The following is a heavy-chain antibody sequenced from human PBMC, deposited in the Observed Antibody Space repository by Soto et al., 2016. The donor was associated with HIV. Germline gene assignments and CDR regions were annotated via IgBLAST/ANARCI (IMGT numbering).Heavy chain of an antibody. V-gene: IGHV3-33*01. CDR1: GFTFSNYG. CDR2: IWYDGSNK. Sequence: VQLVESGGGVVQPGRSLRLSCAASGFTFSNYGIHWVRQAPGKGLEWVAVIWYDGSNKYYADSVKGRFTISRDNSKSTVYLQMNSLRAEDTAVYYCARERATYYYDNSGYPALWYWGQGTLVTVSS. J-gene: IGHJ4*02. D-gene: IGHD3-22*01. CDR3: ARERATYYYDNSGYPALWY.